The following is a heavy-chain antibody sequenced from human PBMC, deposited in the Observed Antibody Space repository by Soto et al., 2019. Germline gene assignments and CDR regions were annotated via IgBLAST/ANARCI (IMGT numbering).Heavy chain of an antibody. J-gene: IGHJ3*02. CDR1: GFPFSIYA. Sequence: GGSLRLSCAASGFPFSIYAMHLVRQSPGKGLEWVAFISYDGSNKYYADSVKGRFTISRDNSKNTLYLQMNSLRAEDTAVYYCARASPALSDIAVAGNDAFDIWGQGTMFTVSS. D-gene: IGHD6-19*01. CDR3: ARASPALSDIAVAGNDAFDI. V-gene: IGHV3-30-3*01. CDR2: ISYDGSNK.